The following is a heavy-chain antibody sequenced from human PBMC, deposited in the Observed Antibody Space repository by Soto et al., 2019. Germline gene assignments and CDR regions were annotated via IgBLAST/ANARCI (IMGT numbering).Heavy chain of an antibody. V-gene: IGHV4-31*03. D-gene: IGHD1-7*01. CDR2: IYYSGST. CDR1: GGSISSGGYY. CDR3: ARGNLNYEFDY. J-gene: IGHJ4*02. Sequence: QVQLQESGPGLVKPSQTLSLTGTVSGGSISSGGYYWSWIRQHPAKGLEWIGYIYYSGSTYYNPSLKSRVTISVDTSKNQFSLKLSSVTAADTAVYYCARGNLNYEFDYWGQGTLVTVSS.